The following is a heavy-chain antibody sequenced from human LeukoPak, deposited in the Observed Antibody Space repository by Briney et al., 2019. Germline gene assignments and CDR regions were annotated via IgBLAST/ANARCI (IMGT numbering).Heavy chain of an antibody. CDR1: GASTASHY. V-gene: IGHV4-59*11. Sequence: TASETLSLTCTVSGASTASHYWTWLRQPPGKELEWIAYMFDTVNTKSNPSLKSRLTLSVDTSKKQLSLRLSSVTAADTAVYYCATIKRGSTYGYFDLWGQGIKVTVSS. D-gene: IGHD5-18*01. CDR3: ATIKRGSTYGYFDL. CDR2: MFDTVNT. J-gene: IGHJ4*02.